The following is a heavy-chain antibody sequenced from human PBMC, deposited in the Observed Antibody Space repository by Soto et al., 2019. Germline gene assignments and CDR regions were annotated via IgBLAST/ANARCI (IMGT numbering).Heavy chain of an antibody. CDR2: ISYDGSNK. Sequence: QVQLVESGGGVVQPGRSLRLSCAASGFTFSSYGMHWVRQAPGKGLEWVAVISYDGSNKYYADSVKGRFTISRDNSKNTLYLQMNSLRAEDTAVYYCAKVIAIGYDPGAGMDVWGQGTTVTVSS. J-gene: IGHJ6*02. CDR3: AKVIAIGYDPGAGMDV. D-gene: IGHD2-21*01. CDR1: GFTFSSYG. V-gene: IGHV3-30*18.